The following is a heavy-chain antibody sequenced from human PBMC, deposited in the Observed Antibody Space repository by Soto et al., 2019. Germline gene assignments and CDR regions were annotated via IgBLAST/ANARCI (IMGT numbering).Heavy chain of an antibody. Sequence: EVQLLESGGGLVQPGGSLRLSCAASGFTFSSYAMSWVRQAPGKGLEWVSAISGSGGSTYYADSVKGRFTISRDNSKNTLYLQMNSLRAEDTAVYYCAGGVVALLRYNWFDPWGQGTLVTVSS. V-gene: IGHV3-23*01. CDR2: ISGSGGST. CDR1: GFTFSSYA. J-gene: IGHJ5*02. D-gene: IGHD2-15*01. CDR3: AGGVVALLRYNWFDP.